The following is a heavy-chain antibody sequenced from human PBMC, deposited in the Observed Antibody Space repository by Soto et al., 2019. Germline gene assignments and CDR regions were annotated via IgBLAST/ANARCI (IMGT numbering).Heavy chain of an antibody. D-gene: IGHD1-26*01. Sequence: EVQLLESGGGLVQPGGSLRLSCAASGFTFSSYAMSWVRQAPGKGLEWVSAISGSGGSTYYADSVKGRFTISRDNSKNTLYLQMNSLRAEDTAVYYCAEDRRGSYGVHDFDYWGQGTLVTVSS. CDR3: AEDRRGSYGVHDFDY. CDR1: GFTFSSYA. CDR2: ISGSGGST. V-gene: IGHV3-23*01. J-gene: IGHJ4*02.